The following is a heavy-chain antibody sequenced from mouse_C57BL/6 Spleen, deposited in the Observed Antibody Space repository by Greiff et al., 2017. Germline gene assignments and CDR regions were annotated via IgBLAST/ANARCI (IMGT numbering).Heavy chain of an antibody. J-gene: IGHJ2*01. Sequence: QVQLQQPGAELVKPGASVKLSCKASGYTFTSYWMHWVKQRPGQGLEWIGMIHPNSGSTNYNEKFKSKATLTVDKSSSTAYMQLSSLTSEDSAVYYCAIIYYYGSSYGDFYFDYWGQGTTLTVSS. CDR2: IHPNSGST. D-gene: IGHD1-1*01. CDR1: GYTFTSYW. CDR3: AIIYYYGSSYGDFYFDY. V-gene: IGHV1-64*01.